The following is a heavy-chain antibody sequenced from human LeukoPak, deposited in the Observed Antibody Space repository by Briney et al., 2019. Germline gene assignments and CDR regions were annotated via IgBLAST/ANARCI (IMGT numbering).Heavy chain of an antibody. CDR1: GFTFSSYG. Sequence: PGGSLRLSCAASGFTFSSYGMSWVRQAPAKGLEWVSAISGIGGSTYYADSVKGRFTISRDNSKNTLYLQMNSLRAEDTAVYYCAKDVTDYYGSGSYYNAALDYWGQGTLVTVSS. CDR2: ISGIGGST. CDR3: AKDVTDYYGSGSYYNAALDY. V-gene: IGHV3-23*01. J-gene: IGHJ4*02. D-gene: IGHD3-10*01.